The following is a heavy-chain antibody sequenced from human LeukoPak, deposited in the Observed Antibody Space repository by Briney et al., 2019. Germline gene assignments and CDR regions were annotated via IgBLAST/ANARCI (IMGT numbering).Heavy chain of an antibody. D-gene: IGHD3-16*01. V-gene: IGHV3-7*01. CDR3: ATYTHWVAGDV. CDR2: MNQDGSAK. Sequence: GGSLRLSCAASGFTISDSWMSWVRQAPGKGLEWVANMNQDGSAKGYVDSVKGRFTISRDNARNSLYLQMSSLRPEDTAVYYCATYTHWVAGDVWGQGTTVTVSS. J-gene: IGHJ6*02. CDR1: GFTISDSW.